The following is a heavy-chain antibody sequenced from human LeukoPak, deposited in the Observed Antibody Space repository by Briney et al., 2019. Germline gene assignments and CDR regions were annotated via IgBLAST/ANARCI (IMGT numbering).Heavy chain of an antibody. CDR3: ARTRGVIWYYFDY. V-gene: IGHV4-38-2*02. CDR1: GYSISSGYY. D-gene: IGHD3-10*01. CDR2: IYHSGST. Sequence: SETLSLTCTVSGYSISSGYYWGWIRQPPGKGLEWIGSIYHSGSTYYNPSLKSRVTISVDTSKNQFSLKLSSVTAADTAVYYCARTRGVIWYYFDYWGQGTLVTVSS. J-gene: IGHJ4*02.